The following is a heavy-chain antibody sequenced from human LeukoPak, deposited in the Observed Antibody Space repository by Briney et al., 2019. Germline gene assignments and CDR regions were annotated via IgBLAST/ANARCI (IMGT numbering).Heavy chain of an antibody. D-gene: IGHD6-6*01. J-gene: IGHJ3*02. CDR3: ATSLSSSDAFDI. V-gene: IGHV3-30*03. Sequence: GGSLRLSCAASGFTFSSYCMHWVRQAPGKGLEWVAVISYDGSNKYYADSVKGRFTISRDNSKNTLYLQMNSLRAEDTAVYYCATSLSSSDAFDIWGQGTMVTVSS. CDR2: ISYDGSNK. CDR1: GFTFSSYC.